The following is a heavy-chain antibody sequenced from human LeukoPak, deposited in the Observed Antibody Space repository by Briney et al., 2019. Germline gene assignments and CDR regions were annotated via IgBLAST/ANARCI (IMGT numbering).Heavy chain of an antibody. D-gene: IGHD3-22*01. V-gene: IGHV4-39*01. CDR1: GGSISSSSYY. J-gene: IGHJ2*01. CDR2: VYYTRST. Sequence: SEALSLTCTVSGGSISSSSYYWGWIRQPPGKGLEWIGSVYYTRSTYYNPSLKSRVTISVDTSKNQFSLKLTSVTAADTAVYYCARGVTMIVVVIHDWYFDLWGRGTLVTVSS. CDR3: ARGVTMIVVVIHDWYFDL.